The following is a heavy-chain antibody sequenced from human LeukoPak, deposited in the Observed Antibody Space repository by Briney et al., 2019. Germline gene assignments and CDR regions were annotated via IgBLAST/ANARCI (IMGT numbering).Heavy chain of an antibody. CDR2: VYYSGST. D-gene: IGHD6-13*01. CDR3: ARVTGYMTEDYFDY. V-gene: IGHV4-39*07. CDR1: GGSISTTNYY. Sequence: SETLSLTCTVSGGSISTTNYYWGWIRQSPGKGLEWFGCVYYSGSTYYNPSLKSRVTISVDTSQNQFSLQLTSVTAADTAVYYCARVTGYMTEDYFDYWGQGTLITVSS. J-gene: IGHJ4*02.